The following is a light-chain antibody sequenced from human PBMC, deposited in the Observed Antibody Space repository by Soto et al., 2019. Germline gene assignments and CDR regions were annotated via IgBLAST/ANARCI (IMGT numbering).Light chain of an antibody. CDR2: DAS. Sequence: EIVLTQSPATLSLSPGERATLSCRASQSVSSYLAWYQQKPGQAPRLLIYDASNRATSIPAMFSGSGSGTDFTLTIISLEPEEFAVYYCQQRSNLLTCGGRTKVEIK. CDR3: QQRSNLLT. V-gene: IGKV3-11*01. CDR1: QSVSSY. J-gene: IGKJ4*01.